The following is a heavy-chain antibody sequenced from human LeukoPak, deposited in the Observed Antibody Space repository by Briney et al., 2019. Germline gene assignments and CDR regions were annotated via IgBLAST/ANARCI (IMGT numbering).Heavy chain of an antibody. Sequence: SVKVSCKASGGTFSSYAISWVRQAPGQGLEWMGGIIPIFGTANYAQKFQGRVTITADESTSTAYMELSSLRSEDTAVYYCARSLPPIKIYYGSGSPTYFDYWGQGTLVTVSS. CDR2: IIPIFGTA. CDR1: GGTFSSYA. J-gene: IGHJ4*02. V-gene: IGHV1-69*01. D-gene: IGHD3-10*01. CDR3: ARSLPPIKIYYGSGSPTYFDY.